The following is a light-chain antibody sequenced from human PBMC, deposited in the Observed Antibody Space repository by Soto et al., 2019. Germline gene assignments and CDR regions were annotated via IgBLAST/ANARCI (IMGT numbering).Light chain of an antibody. V-gene: IGKV3-15*01. J-gene: IGKJ4*01. CDR1: QIVSRN. Sequence: EILMTQSPATLSVSPGERATLSCRASQIVSRNLAWYQQKPGQAPRLLIYGASTRATGIPVRFSGSGSGTEFTLTISSLQSEDFAVYYCQHYNNWPLTFGGGTKVELK. CDR2: GAS. CDR3: QHYNNWPLT.